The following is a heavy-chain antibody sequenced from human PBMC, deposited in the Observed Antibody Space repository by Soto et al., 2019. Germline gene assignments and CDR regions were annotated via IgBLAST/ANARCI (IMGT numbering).Heavy chain of an antibody. D-gene: IGHD1-26*01. CDR2: ISYDGSNK. Sequence: QVQLVESGGGVVQPGRSLRLSCAASGFTFSSYGMHWVRQAPGKGLEWVAVISYDGSNKYYADSVKGRFTISRDNSKNTLYLQMNSLRAEDTAVYYCAKASPFSGSMDYWGQGTLVTVS. J-gene: IGHJ4*02. CDR3: AKASPFSGSMDY. V-gene: IGHV3-30*18. CDR1: GFTFSSYG.